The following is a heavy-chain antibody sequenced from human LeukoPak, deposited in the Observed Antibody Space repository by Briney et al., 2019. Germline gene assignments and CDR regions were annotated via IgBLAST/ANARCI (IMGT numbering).Heavy chain of an antibody. D-gene: IGHD5-18*01. V-gene: IGHV1-46*01. CDR1: GYTFTSSY. CDR2: INPSGGGT. CDR3: ARGGSYGSFDY. Sequence: ASVKVSCKASGYTFTSSYMHWVRQAPGQGIEWMGIINPSGGGTNYAQRFQGRVTVTRDTSTSTVYMELSSLRSEDTAVYYCARGGSYGSFDYWGQGTLVTVFS. J-gene: IGHJ4*02.